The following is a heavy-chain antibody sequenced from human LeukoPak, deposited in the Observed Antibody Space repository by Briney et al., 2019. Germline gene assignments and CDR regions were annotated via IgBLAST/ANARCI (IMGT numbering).Heavy chain of an antibody. CDR2: INHSRIT. CDR3: ATTSGH. CDR1: GGPFSGYW. V-gene: IGHV4-34*01. Sequence: SETLSLTCAVYGGPFSGYWWYWIRQPRGKELAWIGEINHSRITNYNPCLKSRVSISVDTSKNQFSLKLSSVTAADTAVYYCATTSGHWGQGTLVTVSS. J-gene: IGHJ4*02.